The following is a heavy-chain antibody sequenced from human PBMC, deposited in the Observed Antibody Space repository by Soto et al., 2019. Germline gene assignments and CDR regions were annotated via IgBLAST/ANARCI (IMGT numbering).Heavy chain of an antibody. V-gene: IGHV3-23*01. CDR1: GFTCGNYA. Sequence: LRLSCEASGFTCGNYAMTWVRQARGKGLEWVSSISGRGDRTYYADSVTGRFTISRGNSKNTLYLQMHSLGVEDTAVYFCAKDTVAIRSFYFDSRAQAPLVPVSP. CDR3: AKDTVAIRSFYFDS. D-gene: IGHD2-21*01. CDR2: ISGRGDRT. J-gene: IGHJ4*02.